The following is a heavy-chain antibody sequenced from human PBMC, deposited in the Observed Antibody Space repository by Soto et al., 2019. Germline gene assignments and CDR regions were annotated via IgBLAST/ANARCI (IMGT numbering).Heavy chain of an antibody. V-gene: IGHV3-9*01. D-gene: IGHD6-19*01. Sequence: GGSLRLSCAASGFTFDDYAMHWVRQAPGKGLEWVSGISWNSGSIGYADSVKGRFTISRDNAKNSLYLQMNSLRAEDTALYYCAKDMRDVAGIFDYWGQGTLVTVSS. CDR1: GFTFDDYA. CDR3: AKDMRDVAGIFDY. CDR2: ISWNSGSI. J-gene: IGHJ4*02.